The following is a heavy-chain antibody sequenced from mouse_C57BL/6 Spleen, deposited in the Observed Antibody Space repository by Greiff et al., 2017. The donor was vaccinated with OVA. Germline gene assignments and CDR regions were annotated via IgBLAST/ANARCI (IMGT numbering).Heavy chain of an antibody. J-gene: IGHJ4*01. CDR1: GFTFSDAW. V-gene: IGHV6-6*01. Sequence: EVKVEESGGGLVQPGGSMKLSCAASGFTFSDAWMDWVRQSPEQGLEWVAEIRNKANNHATYYAESVKGRFTISRDDSKSSVYLQMNSLRAEQTGMYNGTRSIYYDYDNDAMDYWGQGTSVTVSS. CDR2: IRNKANNHAT. D-gene: IGHD2-4*01. CDR3: TRSIYYDYDNDAMDY.